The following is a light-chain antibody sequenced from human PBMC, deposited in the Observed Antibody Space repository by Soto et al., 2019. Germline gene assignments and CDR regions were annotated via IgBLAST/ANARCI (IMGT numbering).Light chain of an antibody. CDR1: SSDIGGYNY. V-gene: IGLV2-14*01. J-gene: IGLJ3*02. CDR2: DVS. CDR3: ATYRGGNSWV. Sequence: QSALTQPASVSGSPGQSITISCTGTSSDIGGYNYVSWYQQHPGKAPKLMIFDVSTRPSGVSNRFSVSKSGNTASLTISGLQAEDEDDYFCATYRGGNSWVFGGGTQGTVL.